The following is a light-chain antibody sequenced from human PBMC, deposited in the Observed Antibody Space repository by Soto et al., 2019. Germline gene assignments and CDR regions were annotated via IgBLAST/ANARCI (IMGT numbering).Light chain of an antibody. J-gene: IGLJ3*02. CDR3: VLYMSSGISV. CDR1: SGSVSTTYY. V-gene: IGLV8-61*01. Sequence: QTVVTQEPSFSVSPGGTVTLTCGLSSGSVSTTYYPSWYQQTPGQAPRTLIYSTNTRSSGVPDRFSGSILGNKAALTITGXXXDXEADYYCVLYMSSGISVFGGGTKLTVL. CDR2: STN.